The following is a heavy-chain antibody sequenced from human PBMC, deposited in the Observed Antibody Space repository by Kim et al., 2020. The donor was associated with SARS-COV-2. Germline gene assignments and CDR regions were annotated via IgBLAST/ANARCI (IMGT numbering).Heavy chain of an antibody. D-gene: IGHD3-16*02. CDR3: ARGGGGLITD. Sequence: GGSLRLSCAASGFTYSSYAMYWVRQAPGKGLEWVADISYDGDHKYYADSVKGRFTISRDNSKNTLYLQMSSLSPEDTAVYYCARGGGGLITDWGQGTLVT. V-gene: IGHV3-30*04. CDR1: GFTYSSYA. J-gene: IGHJ4*02. CDR2: ISYDGDHK.